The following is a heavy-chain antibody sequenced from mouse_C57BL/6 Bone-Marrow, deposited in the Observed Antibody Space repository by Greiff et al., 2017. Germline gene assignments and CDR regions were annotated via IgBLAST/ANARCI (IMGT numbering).Heavy chain of an antibody. CDR3: ARDRGQLRLRGYAMDY. D-gene: IGHD3-2*02. CDR1: GYTFTSYW. Sequence: VQLQQPGAELVKPGASVKMSCKASGYTFTSYWITWVKQRPGQGLEWIGDIYPGSGSTNYNEKFKSKATLTVDTSSSTAYMQLSSLTSEDSAVYYCARDRGQLRLRGYAMDYWGQGTSVTVSS. J-gene: IGHJ4*01. V-gene: IGHV1-55*01. CDR2: IYPGSGST.